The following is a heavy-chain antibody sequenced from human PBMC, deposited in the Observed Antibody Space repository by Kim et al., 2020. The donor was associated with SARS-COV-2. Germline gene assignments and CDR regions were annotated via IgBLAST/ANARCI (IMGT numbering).Heavy chain of an antibody. CDR2: ISSSGSTI. Sequence: GGSLRLSCAASGFTFSSYEMNWVRQAPGKGLEWVSYISSSGSTIYYADSVKGRFTISRDNAKNSLYLQMNSLRAEDTAVYYCAREGESGYDYVWGSYRDYWGQGTLVTVSS. J-gene: IGHJ4*02. V-gene: IGHV3-48*03. D-gene: IGHD3-16*02. CDR1: GFTFSSYE. CDR3: AREGESGYDYVWGSYRDY.